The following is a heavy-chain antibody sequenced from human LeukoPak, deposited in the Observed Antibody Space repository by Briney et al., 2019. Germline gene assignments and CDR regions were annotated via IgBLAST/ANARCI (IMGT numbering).Heavy chain of an antibody. J-gene: IGHJ4*02. CDR1: GFTFSSYG. D-gene: IGHD3-22*01. CDR2: ISYDGSNK. Sequence: GRSLRLSCAASGFTFSSYGMHWVRQAPGKGLEWVAVISYDGSNKYYADSVKGRFTISRDNSKNTLYLQMNSLRAEDTAVYYCAKAPDYDSSGVNFDYWGQGTLVTVSS. V-gene: IGHV3-30*18. CDR3: AKAPDYDSSGVNFDY.